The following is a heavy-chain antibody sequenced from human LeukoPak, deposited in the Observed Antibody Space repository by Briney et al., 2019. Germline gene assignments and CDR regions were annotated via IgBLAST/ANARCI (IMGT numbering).Heavy chain of an antibody. CDR1: GFTFSSSA. CDR2: IYSGGST. J-gene: IGHJ6*02. D-gene: IGHD2-2*01. Sequence: GGSLRLSCAASGFTFSSSAMTWVRQAPGKGLEWVSVIYSGGSTFYADSVRGRFTISRDNSKNTLYLQMNSLRAEDTAVYYCARARHYCSSTSCYAMDVWGQGTTVTVSS. V-gene: IGHV3-66*02. CDR3: ARARHYCSSTSCYAMDV.